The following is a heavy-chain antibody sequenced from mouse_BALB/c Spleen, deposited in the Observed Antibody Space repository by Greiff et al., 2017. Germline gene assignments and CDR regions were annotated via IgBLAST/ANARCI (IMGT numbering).Heavy chain of an antibody. CDR2: ISYSGST. Sequence: EVQGVESGPGLVKPSQSLSLTCTVTGYSITSDYAWNWIRQFPGNKLEWMGYISYSGSTSYNPSLKSRISITRDTSKNQFFLQLNSVTTEDTATYYCARRANFDYWGQGTTLTVSS. V-gene: IGHV3-2*02. J-gene: IGHJ2*01. CDR3: ARRANFDY. CDR1: GYSITSDYA.